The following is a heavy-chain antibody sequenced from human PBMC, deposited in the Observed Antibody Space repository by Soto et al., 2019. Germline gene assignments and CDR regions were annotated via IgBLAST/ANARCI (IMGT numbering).Heavy chain of an antibody. V-gene: IGHV6-1*01. CDR3: ARVGYSSSQYGMDV. J-gene: IGHJ6*02. D-gene: IGHD6-13*01. Sequence: PSPTLSLTCAISGDSVSSNSSAWNCISQSPSRGLEWLGRTYYRSKWYNDYAVSVKSRITINPDTSKNQFSLQLNSVTPEDTAVYYCARVGYSSSQYGMDVWGQGTTVTVSS. CDR2: TYYRSKWYN. CDR1: GDSVSSNSSA.